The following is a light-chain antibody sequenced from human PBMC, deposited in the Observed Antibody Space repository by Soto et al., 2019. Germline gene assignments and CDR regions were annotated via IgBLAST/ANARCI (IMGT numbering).Light chain of an antibody. J-gene: IGKJ4*02. Sequence: IVFTHSPATLSASLGDRVTITCRASHGVSSYLAWYQQKPGHAPMLILDDASIQASGIPDWFSGSGSATDFPLTSSILAHEDSAVYYCQQNGISRTFGEGTKVDIK. CDR2: DAS. CDR1: HGVSSY. V-gene: IGKV3-20*01. CDR3: QQNGISRT.